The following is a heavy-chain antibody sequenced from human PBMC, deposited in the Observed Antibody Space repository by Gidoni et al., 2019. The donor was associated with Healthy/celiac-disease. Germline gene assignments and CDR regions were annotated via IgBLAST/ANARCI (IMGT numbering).Heavy chain of an antibody. Sequence: QVQLVQSGAEVTKPGSSVTVSCKSSGGTFSSYAISWVRQAPGQGLEWMGGIIPIFGTANYAQKVQGRVTITADESTSTAYMELSSLRSEDTAVYYCAADYGDYGGIDYWGQGTLVTVSS. J-gene: IGHJ4*02. V-gene: IGHV1-69*01. CDR1: GGTFSSYA. D-gene: IGHD4-17*01. CDR2: IIPIFGTA. CDR3: AADYGDYGGIDY.